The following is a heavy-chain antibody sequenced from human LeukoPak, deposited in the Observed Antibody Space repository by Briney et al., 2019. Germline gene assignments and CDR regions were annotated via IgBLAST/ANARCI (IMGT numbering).Heavy chain of an antibody. D-gene: IGHD3-10*01. CDR3: AKLGKTENHYGSGRFSYYYYMDV. V-gene: IGHV3-23*01. Sequence: GGSLRLSCAASGFTFSSYAMSWVRQAPGKGLEWVSAISGSADSTYYADSVKGRFTISRDNSKNTLYLQMNSLRVEDTAVYYCAKLGKTENHYGSGRFSYYYYMDVWGKGTTVTISS. CDR2: ISGSADST. CDR1: GFTFSSYA. J-gene: IGHJ6*03.